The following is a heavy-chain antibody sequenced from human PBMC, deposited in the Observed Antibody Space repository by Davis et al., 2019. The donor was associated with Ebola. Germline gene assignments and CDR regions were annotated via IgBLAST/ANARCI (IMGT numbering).Heavy chain of an antibody. V-gene: IGHV1-69*13. D-gene: IGHD2-2*02. Sequence: AASVKVSCKASGGTFSSYAINWVRQAPGQGLEWMGGIIPIFGTPHYAQKFQGRVTITADESTSAAYMELSSLRSEDTAVYYCARTPMAVVPAAIGFDPWGQGTLVTVSS. CDR2: IIPIFGTP. J-gene: IGHJ5*02. CDR3: ARTPMAVVPAAIGFDP. CDR1: GGTFSSYA.